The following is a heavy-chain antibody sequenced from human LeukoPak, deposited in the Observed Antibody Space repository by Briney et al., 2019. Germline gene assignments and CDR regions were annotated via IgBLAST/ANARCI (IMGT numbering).Heavy chain of an antibody. Sequence: RGSLRLSCAASGFTFSSYGMHWVRQAPGKVLEWVAVISYDGSNKYYADSVKGRFTISRDNSKNTLYLQMNSLRAEDTAVYYCAKDPTRELLFDYWGQGTLVTVSS. J-gene: IGHJ4*02. CDR3: AKDPTRELLFDY. V-gene: IGHV3-30*18. D-gene: IGHD3-10*01. CDR2: ISYDGSNK. CDR1: GFTFSSYG.